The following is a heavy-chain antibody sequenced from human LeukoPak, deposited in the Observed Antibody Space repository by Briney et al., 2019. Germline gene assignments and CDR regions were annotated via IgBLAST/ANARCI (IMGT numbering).Heavy chain of an antibody. CDR1: GFTFKSYG. CDR2: IWFDGNNK. J-gene: IGHJ4*02. CDR3: AGGRFLEWLGGPPLDY. V-gene: IGHV3-33*01. Sequence: GGSLRLSCAASGFTFKSYGMHWVRQAPGKGLEWVAVIWFDGNNKYYVDSVKGRFTISRDNSRNTLYLQMNSLRAEDTAVYYCAGGRFLEWLGGPPLDYWGQGTLVTVSS. D-gene: IGHD3-3*01.